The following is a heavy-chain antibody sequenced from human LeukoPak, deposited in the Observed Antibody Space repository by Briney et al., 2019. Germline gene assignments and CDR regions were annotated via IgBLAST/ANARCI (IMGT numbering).Heavy chain of an antibody. CDR2: ISGSGSDI. V-gene: IGHV3-11*04. CDR3: ARDREDGYNLFDY. D-gene: IGHD5-24*01. J-gene: IGHJ4*02. Sequence: SGGSLRLSCVVSGFSFSNSYMTWIRQTPGKGLESLAYISGSGSDIYYADSLKGRFTISRDNAKNSLYLQMNNLRAEDTAVYYCARDREDGYNLFDYWGQGTLVTVSS. CDR1: GFSFSNSY.